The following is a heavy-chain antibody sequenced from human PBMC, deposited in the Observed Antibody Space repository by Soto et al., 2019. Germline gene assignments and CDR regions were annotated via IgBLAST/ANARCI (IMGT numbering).Heavy chain of an antibody. Sequence: ESGGGLVKPGGSLRLSCAASGFTFSSYSMNWVRQAPAKGLEWVSSISSSSSYIYYADSVKGRFTISRDNAKNSVYLQMNSLRAEDTAVYYCARVTGYPNEFDYWGQGTLVTVSS. V-gene: IGHV3-21*01. CDR2: ISSSSSYI. CDR1: GFTFSSYS. D-gene: IGHD3-9*01. CDR3: ARVTGYPNEFDY. J-gene: IGHJ4*02.